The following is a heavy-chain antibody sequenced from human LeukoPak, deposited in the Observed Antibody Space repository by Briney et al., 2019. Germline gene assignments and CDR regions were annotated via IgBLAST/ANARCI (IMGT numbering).Heavy chain of an antibody. CDR2: IKQDGSEK. V-gene: IGHV3-7*01. CDR3: AREDAGYDYDSSGYYYYFDY. Sequence: GGSLRLSCAASGLTFSSYWMSWVRQAPGKGLEWVANIKQDGSEKYYVDSVKGRFTISRDNAKNSLYLQMSSLRAEDTAVYYCAREDAGYDYDSSGYYYYFDYWGQGTLVTVSS. J-gene: IGHJ4*02. D-gene: IGHD3-22*01. CDR1: GLTFSSYW.